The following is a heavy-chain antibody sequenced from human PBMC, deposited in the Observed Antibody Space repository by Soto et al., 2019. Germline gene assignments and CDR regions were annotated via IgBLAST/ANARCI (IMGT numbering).Heavy chain of an antibody. D-gene: IGHD3-9*01. CDR3: AKGPYYDILTGRAYYYYGMDL. CDR1: GFTFSSYA. Sequence: GGSLRLSCAASGFTFSSYAMSWVRQAPGKGLEWVSAISGSGGSTYYADSVKGRFPISRDNSKNTLYLQMNSLTAEDTAVYYCAKGPYYDILTGRAYYYYGMDLLGQGTTGTVS. CDR2: ISGSGGST. V-gene: IGHV3-23*01. J-gene: IGHJ6*02.